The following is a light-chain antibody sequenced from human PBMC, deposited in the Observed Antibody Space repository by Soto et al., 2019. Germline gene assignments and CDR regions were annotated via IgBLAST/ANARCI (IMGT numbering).Light chain of an antibody. V-gene: IGKV3-20*01. Sequence: EIVLTQSPGTLSLSPGERATLSCRARQSVSSRSLAWYQQKPGQAPRLLIYGASSRATGIPDRFSGSGSGTDFTLTISRLEPEDSAVYYCQQYGSSPFTFGPGTKVDIK. CDR1: QSVSSRS. CDR2: GAS. CDR3: QQYGSSPFT. J-gene: IGKJ3*01.